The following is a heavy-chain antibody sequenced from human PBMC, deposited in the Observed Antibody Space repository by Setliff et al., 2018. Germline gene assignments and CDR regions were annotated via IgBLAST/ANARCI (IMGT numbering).Heavy chain of an antibody. CDR3: VRPGGTTVVARHFDY. V-gene: IGHV4-39*01. CDR2: ISYSGTP. CDR1: DDSFTSSRYY. D-gene: IGHD2-15*01. J-gene: IGHJ4*01. Sequence: SETLSLTCTVSDDSFTSSRYYWGWIRQAPGSGLEWIGSISYSGTPYYNASVESRVTISIVTSRNQFSLELRSVTVADTATYYCVRPGGTTVVARHFDYWGSGILVTVSS.